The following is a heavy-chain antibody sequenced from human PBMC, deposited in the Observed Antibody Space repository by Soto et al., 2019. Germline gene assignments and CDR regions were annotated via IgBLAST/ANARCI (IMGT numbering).Heavy chain of an antibody. CDR1: AYTFTSYA. J-gene: IGHJ4*02. D-gene: IGHD3-22*01. CDR2: ISAYNGNT. V-gene: IGHV1-18*01. CDR3: AIDRVDDIRWAYFEY. Sequence: QVQLVQSGAEVRKPGASVKVSCKASAYTFTSYAISWVRQAPGQGLEWMGWISAYNGNTNYAQKLQGRVTMTTDTSTSTAYMELRSLRSDDTAVYYCAIDRVDDIRWAYFEYWGQGTLVTVSS.